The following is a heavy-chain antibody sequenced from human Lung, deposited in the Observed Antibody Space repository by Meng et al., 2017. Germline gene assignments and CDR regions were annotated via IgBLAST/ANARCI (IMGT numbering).Heavy chain of an antibody. CDR2: INAGNGNT. CDR1: GYTFTNYA. J-gene: IGHJ4*02. CDR3: ARSKSIAAAGGY. D-gene: IGHD6-13*01. Sequence: QVQRVQSGAEGKKSGASVKGCCKASGYTFTNYAMHWVRQAPGQRLEWMGWINAGNGNTKYSQKFQGRVTITRDTSASTAYMELSSLRSEDTAVYYCARSKSIAAAGGYWGQGTLVTVSS. V-gene: IGHV1-3*01.